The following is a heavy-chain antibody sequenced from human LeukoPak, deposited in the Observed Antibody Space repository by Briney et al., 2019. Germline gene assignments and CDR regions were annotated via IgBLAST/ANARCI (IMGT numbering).Heavy chain of an antibody. CDR3: ARHSSSWTPQGPFDY. CDR2: IKHDGSDK. J-gene: IGHJ4*02. Sequence: GGSLRLSCVTSGFNFNSYWMSWVRQAPGKGLEWVANIKHDGSDKYYVDSVKGRFTISRDNANNSLFLQISSLRAEDTAVYYCARHSSSWTPQGPFDYWGQGTLVTVSS. V-gene: IGHV3-7*01. CDR1: GFNFNSYW. D-gene: IGHD6-13*01.